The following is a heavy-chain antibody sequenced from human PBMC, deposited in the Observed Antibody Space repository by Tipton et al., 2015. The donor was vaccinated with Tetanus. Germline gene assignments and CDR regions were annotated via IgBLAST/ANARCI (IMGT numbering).Heavy chain of an antibody. Sequence: SLRLSCAASGFTFSSYAMAWVRQAPGKGLEWVSGVSAGGNTYYADPAKGRFTISRDTSENTLYLQMNSLRAEDTAVYYCANHDLGIWGQGTLVTVSS. CDR3: ANHDLGI. J-gene: IGHJ4*02. D-gene: IGHD3-16*01. V-gene: IGHV3-23*01. CDR1: GFTFSSYA. CDR2: VSAGGNT.